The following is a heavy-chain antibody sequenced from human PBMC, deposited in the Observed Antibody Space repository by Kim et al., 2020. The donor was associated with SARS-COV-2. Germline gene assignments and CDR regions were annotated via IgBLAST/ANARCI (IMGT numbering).Heavy chain of an antibody. CDR2: IIPILGIA. Sequence: SVKVSCKASGGTFSSYAISWVRQAPGQGLEWMGRIIPILGIANYAQKFQGIVTITADKSTSTAYMELSSLRSEDTAVYYCARDPEYSSSGSFDYWGQGTLVTVSS. V-gene: IGHV1-69*04. D-gene: IGHD6-6*01. J-gene: IGHJ4*02. CDR1: GGTFSSYA. CDR3: ARDPEYSSSGSFDY.